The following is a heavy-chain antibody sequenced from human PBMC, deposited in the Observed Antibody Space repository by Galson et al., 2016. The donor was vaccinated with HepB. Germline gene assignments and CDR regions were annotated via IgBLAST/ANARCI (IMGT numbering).Heavy chain of an antibody. CDR1: GSTVSNNY. V-gene: IGHV3-53*01. D-gene: IGHD5-12*01. Sequence: SLLPSCAVSGSTVSNNYMSCGSQSPGTGLEWASVMYSAGGTYYADSVRGRFTIARDNAKNSLFLQMNRLRDGDTAVYYCARVEHGVAPSDHYYGMDVWGQGTTVTVSS. J-gene: IGHJ6*02. CDR3: ARVEHGVAPSDHYYGMDV. CDR2: MYSAGGT.